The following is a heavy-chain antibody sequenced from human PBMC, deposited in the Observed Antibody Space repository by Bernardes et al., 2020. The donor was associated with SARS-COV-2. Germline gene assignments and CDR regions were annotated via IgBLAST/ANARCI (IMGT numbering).Heavy chain of an antibody. D-gene: IGHD2-15*01. CDR3: ARAPATGYFDY. Sequence: VGSLSLSCAASGFTFKNFAMSWVRQAPGKGLEWVSSISGSGEKTYYADSVKGRVTISRDNSKNTLYLQMNSLRAEDTAVYYCARAPATGYFDYWGQGTLVTVSS. J-gene: IGHJ4*02. CDR2: ISGSGEKT. V-gene: IGHV3-23*01. CDR1: GFTFKNFA.